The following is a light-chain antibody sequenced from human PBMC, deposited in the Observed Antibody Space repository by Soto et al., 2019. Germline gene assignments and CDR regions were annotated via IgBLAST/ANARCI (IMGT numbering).Light chain of an antibody. J-gene: IGKJ1*01. CDR3: QHYNSYSEA. V-gene: IGKV3-20*01. CDR2: NTH. Sequence: EIVLTQSPGTLSLSAGERGTLSCRASQRISSNQLAWYQQKVGQAPRLLIYNTHSRATGIPSRFSGSGSGTEFTLTISSLQPDDFATYYCQHYNSYSEAFGQGTKVDIK. CDR1: QRISSNQ.